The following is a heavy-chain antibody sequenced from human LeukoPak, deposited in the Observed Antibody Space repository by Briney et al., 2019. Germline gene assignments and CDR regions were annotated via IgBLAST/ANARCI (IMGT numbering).Heavy chain of an antibody. CDR1: GFTFSSYS. Sequence: PGGSLRLSCAATGFTFSSYSLNWVRQAPGKGLEWVAYINGRSANILYADSVKGRFTISRDNAKNSLYLQMNSLRAEDTAVYYCARDRDWAFDYWGQGTLLTVSS. CDR2: INGRSANI. D-gene: IGHD3-9*01. V-gene: IGHV3-48*04. J-gene: IGHJ4*02. CDR3: ARDRDWAFDY.